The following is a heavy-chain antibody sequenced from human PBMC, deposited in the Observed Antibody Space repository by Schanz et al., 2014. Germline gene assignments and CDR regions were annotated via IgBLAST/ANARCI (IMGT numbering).Heavy chain of an antibody. CDR1: GYTFTSHG. V-gene: IGHV1-18*01. CDR2: MNPNSGNT. Sequence: QVQLVQSGAEVKKPGASVKVSCKASGYTFTSHGISWVRQATGQGLEWMGWMNPNSGNTNYAQKLQGRVTMTTDTSTSTAYMELRSLRSDDTAVYYCARGGYSSGWYDRDIAHFDYWGQGTLVTVSS. J-gene: IGHJ4*02. D-gene: IGHD6-19*01. CDR3: ARGGYSSGWYDRDIAHFDY.